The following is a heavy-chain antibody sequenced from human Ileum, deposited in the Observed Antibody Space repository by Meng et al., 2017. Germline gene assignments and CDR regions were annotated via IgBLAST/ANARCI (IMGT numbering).Heavy chain of an antibody. CDR3: ARDRGQGGFFDY. D-gene: IGHD3-16*01. J-gene: IGHJ4*02. CDR1: GFSVSSNY. Sequence: ESLKISCLASGFSVSSNYMNWIRQAPGKGLKWVSVINADGATHYADSVRGRFTLSRDSYKNTVYLQMNNLRVDDTALYFCARDRGQGGFFDYWGRGAQVTVSS. CDR2: INADGAT. V-gene: IGHV3-53*01.